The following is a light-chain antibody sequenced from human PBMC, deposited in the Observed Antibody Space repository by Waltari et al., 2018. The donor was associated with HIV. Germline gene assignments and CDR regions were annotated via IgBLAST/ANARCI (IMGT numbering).Light chain of an antibody. CDR3: NSYTSSSTHVV. CDR2: DVS. Sequence: QSALTQPAPVSESPGQWIPLPCTGTRSDVGGYNNVCRYQQHPGKAPKLMIYDVSNRPSGVSNRFSGSKSGNTASLTISGLQAEDEADYYCNSYTSSSTHVVFGGGTKLTVL. J-gene: IGLJ2*01. V-gene: IGLV2-14*01. CDR1: RSDVGGYNN.